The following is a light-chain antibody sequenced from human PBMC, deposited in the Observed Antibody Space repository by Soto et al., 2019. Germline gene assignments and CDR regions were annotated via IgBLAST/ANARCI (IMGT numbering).Light chain of an antibody. CDR3: CSYAGSYISWV. CDR1: SSDVRGYNF. CDR2: DVS. V-gene: IGLV2-11*01. Sequence: QSALTQPRSVSGSPGQSVTISCTETSSDVRGYNFVSWYQQHPGKAPRLMIYDVSKRPSGVPDRFSGSKSGNSASLSISGLQAEDEAIYYCCSYAGSYISWVFGGGTKVTVL. J-gene: IGLJ3*02.